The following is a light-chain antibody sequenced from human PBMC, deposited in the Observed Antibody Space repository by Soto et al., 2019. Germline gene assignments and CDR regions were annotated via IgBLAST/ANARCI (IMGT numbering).Light chain of an antibody. J-gene: IGLJ2*01. CDR3: AAWDDSLFVV. V-gene: IGLV1-44*01. CDR2: SND. Sequence: QSVLTQPPSASGTPGQRVTISCSGSSPNIGSNTVNWYQQLPGTAPKLLIYSNDQRPSGVPDRFSGSKSGTSASLAISGLQSEDEADYYCAAWDDSLFVVFGGGTQLTVL. CDR1: SPNIGSNT.